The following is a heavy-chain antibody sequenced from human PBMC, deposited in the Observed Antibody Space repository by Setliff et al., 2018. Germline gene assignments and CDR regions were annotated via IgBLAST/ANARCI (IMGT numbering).Heavy chain of an antibody. D-gene: IGHD3-22*01. CDR2: ISWDGGNM. CDR3: AKDIVRYYFDTRGFDL. Sequence: RLSCAASGFSFNDYAMHWVRQTPGKGLEWVSGISWDGGNMDYADSVKGRFTISRDNAKNSLYLQMNSLGAADTAFYYCAKDIVRYYFDTRGFDLWGRGTLVTVSS. V-gene: IGHV3-9*01. CDR1: GFSFNDYA. J-gene: IGHJ2*01.